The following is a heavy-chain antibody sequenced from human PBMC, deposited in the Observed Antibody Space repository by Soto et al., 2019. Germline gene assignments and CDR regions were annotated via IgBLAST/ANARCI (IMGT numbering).Heavy chain of an antibody. CDR1: GGSISSYY. Sequence: PSETLSLTCTVSGGSISSYYWSWIRQPPGKGLEWIGYIYYSGSTNYNPSLKSRVTISVDTSKNQFSLKLSSVTAADTAVYYCAREPAAPYCSGGSCYRGFDYWGQGTLVTVSS. V-gene: IGHV4-59*01. D-gene: IGHD2-15*01. CDR3: AREPAAPYCSGGSCYRGFDY. J-gene: IGHJ4*02. CDR2: IYYSGST.